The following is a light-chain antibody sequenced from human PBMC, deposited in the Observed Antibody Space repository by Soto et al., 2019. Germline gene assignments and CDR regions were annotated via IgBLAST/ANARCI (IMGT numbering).Light chain of an antibody. CDR3: HRYGSSPPHT. J-gene: IGKJ2*01. Sequence: EIVLTQSPGTLSLSPGEGATLSCRASQSVRNNYLAWYQQKPGQAPRLLISGASSRATGVPDRFSGSGSGTDFTLTISRLESEDFAVYYRHRYGSSPPHTFGQGTRLEIK. V-gene: IGKV3-20*01. CDR1: QSVRNNY. CDR2: GAS.